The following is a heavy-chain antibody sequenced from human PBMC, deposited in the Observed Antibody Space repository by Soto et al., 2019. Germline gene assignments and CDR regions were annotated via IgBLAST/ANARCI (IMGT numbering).Heavy chain of an antibody. CDR2: ISGSGGST. D-gene: IGHD3-3*01. J-gene: IGHJ4*02. CDR3: AKVLYYDFWSGYYLDY. V-gene: IGHV3-23*01. CDR1: GFTFSSYA. Sequence: GGSLRLSCAASGFTFSSYAMSWVRQAPGKGLEWVSAISGSGGSTYYADSVKGRFTISRDNSKNTLYLQMNSLRAEDTAVYYCAKVLYYDFWSGYYLDYWGQGTLVTVSS.